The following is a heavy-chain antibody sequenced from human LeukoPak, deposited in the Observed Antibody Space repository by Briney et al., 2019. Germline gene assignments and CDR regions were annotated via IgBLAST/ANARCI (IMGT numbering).Heavy chain of an antibody. V-gene: IGHV4-39*01. CDR3: ARQSAPRYSSGWYAYLFFDY. Sequence: PSQTLSLTCTVSGGSIISSTYSWGWVRQPPGKGLEWIGSMFYSGNTYYKPSLKSRVTISVDTSKNQFSLKLSSVTAADTAVYLCARQSAPRYSSGWYAYLFFDYWGQGTLVTVSS. CDR1: GGSIISSTYS. D-gene: IGHD6-19*01. J-gene: IGHJ4*02. CDR2: MFYSGNT.